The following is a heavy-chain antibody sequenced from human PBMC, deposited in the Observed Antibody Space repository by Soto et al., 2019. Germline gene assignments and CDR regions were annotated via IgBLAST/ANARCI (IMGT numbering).Heavy chain of an antibody. D-gene: IGHD3-22*01. Sequence: QVQLVRSGAEVKKPGSSVKVSCKASGGTFSSYAISWVRQAPGQGLEWMGGIIPIFGTANYAQKFQGRVTITADESTSTAYMELSSLRSEDTAVYYCASGIFSDYYDSSGYDYWGQGTLVTVSS. CDR3: ASGIFSDYYDSSGYDY. J-gene: IGHJ4*02. CDR2: IIPIFGTA. CDR1: GGTFSSYA. V-gene: IGHV1-69*01.